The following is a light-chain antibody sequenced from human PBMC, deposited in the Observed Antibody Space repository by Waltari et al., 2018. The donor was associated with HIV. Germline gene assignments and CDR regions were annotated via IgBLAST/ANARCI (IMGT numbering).Light chain of an antibody. J-gene: IGKJ1*01. CDR3: QQYNNWPPWT. Sequence: EIVMTQSPVTLSVSPGARATLSCRASQRVSSNLAWYQQKPGQAPRLLIYGASTRATGIPARFSGSGSGTEFTLTISSLQSEDFAVYYCQQYNNWPPWTFGQGTKVEIK. V-gene: IGKV3-15*01. CDR1: QRVSSN. CDR2: GAS.